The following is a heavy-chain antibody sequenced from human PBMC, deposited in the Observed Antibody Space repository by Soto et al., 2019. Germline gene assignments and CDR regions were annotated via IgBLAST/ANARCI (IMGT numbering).Heavy chain of an antibody. CDR3: ARKKIVSVNSPSQYYYYAMDV. CDR1: GGSFSGYY. Sequence: PSETLSLTCAVHGGSFSGYYWDWIRQPPGKGLEWIGEINHGGTSNYNPSLKSRAIISVDTSKNQFSLKLTSVTAEDTAVYYCARKKIVSVNSPSQYYYYAMDVWGQGTTVTVSS. CDR2: INHGGTS. V-gene: IGHV4-34*01. J-gene: IGHJ6*02. D-gene: IGHD1-7*01.